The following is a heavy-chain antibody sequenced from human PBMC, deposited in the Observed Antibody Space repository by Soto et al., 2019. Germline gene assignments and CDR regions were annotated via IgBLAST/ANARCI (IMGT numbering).Heavy chain of an antibody. CDR2: ITPIFGTA. CDR3: ASPQGRQQLDYGMDV. J-gene: IGHJ6*02. Sequence: SVKVSCKASGGTFSSYAISWVRQAPGQGLEWMGGITPIFGTANYAQKFQGRVTITADESTSTAYMELSSLRSEDTAVYYCASPQGRQQLDYGMDVWGQGTTVTVSS. CDR1: GGTFSSYA. D-gene: IGHD6-13*01. V-gene: IGHV1-69*13.